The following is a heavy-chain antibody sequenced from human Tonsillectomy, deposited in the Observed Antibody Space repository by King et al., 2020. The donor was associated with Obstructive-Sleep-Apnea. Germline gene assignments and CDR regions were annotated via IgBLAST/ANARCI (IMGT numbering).Heavy chain of an antibody. CDR1: GGTFINYA. Sequence: VQLVQSGAEVRKPGSSVTVSCKASGGTFINYAITWVRQAPGQGLEWMGGIMPVANVVKLAQKFQDRVTITADRSTSTAYMELGSLTKEDTAVYYCAGTPPPVAVPDSSLWEHFFCYALDVWGQGTTVTVSS. V-gene: IGHV1-69*17. J-gene: IGHJ6*02. CDR2: IMPVANVV. D-gene: IGHD1-26*01. CDR3: AGTPPPVAVPDSSLWEHFFCYALDV.